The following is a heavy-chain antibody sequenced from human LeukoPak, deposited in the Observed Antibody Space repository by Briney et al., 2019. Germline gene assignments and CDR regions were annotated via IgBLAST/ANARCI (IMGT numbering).Heavy chain of an antibody. Sequence: ASVKVSCKASGYTFTSYAMHWVRQAPGQRLEWMGWINAGNGNTKYSQKFQGRVTITRDTSASTAYMELSSLRSEDTAVYYCATLLLNDYGNYYFDYWGQGTLVTVSS. J-gene: IGHJ4*02. CDR1: GYTFTSYA. CDR3: ATLLLNDYGNYYFDY. D-gene: IGHD4-17*01. CDR2: INAGNGNT. V-gene: IGHV1-3*01.